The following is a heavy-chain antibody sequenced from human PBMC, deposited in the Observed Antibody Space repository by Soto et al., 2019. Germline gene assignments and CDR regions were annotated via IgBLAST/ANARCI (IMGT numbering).Heavy chain of an antibody. CDR3: ARDGGTPGRGAAVGYYYHYGMDV. D-gene: IGHD6-13*01. J-gene: IGHJ6*02. V-gene: IGHV3-7*03. Sequence: EVQLVESGGGLVQPGGSLRLSCLASEFTFNTYWMNWVRQAPGSGLEWVANIKADGSEKNYVDSEKGRFTISRDNAKKSLDLQMNRLRCEDTAVYFGARDGGTPGRGAAVGYYYHYGMDVWGQGTTVTVSS. CDR1: EFTFNTYW. CDR2: IKADGSEK.